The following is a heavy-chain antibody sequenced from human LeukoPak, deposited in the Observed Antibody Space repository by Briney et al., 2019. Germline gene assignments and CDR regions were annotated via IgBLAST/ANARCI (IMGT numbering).Heavy chain of an antibody. CDR1: GFTFSSYA. V-gene: IGHV3-23*01. CDR2: INGSGGST. J-gene: IGHJ3*02. D-gene: IGHD3-22*01. CDR3: ARPYDSSGYLAYDAFDI. Sequence: GGSLRLSCAASGFTFSSYAMSWVRQAPGKGLEWVSDINGSGGSTYYADSVKGRFTISRDNSKNTLYLQMNSLRAEDTAVYYCARPYDSSGYLAYDAFDIWGQGTMVTVSS.